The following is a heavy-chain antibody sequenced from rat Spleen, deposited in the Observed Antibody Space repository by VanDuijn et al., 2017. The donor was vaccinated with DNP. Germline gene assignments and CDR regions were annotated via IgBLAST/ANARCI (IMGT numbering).Heavy chain of an antibody. Sequence: QVQLKESGPGLVQPSQTLSLACTVSGFSLTSYHVHWVRQPSGKGLEWMGVIWTCVSTEYNSALKSRLTISRDTSKSQVFLKMNSLQTEDTATYYCARDRDSIGIRTWYFDFWGPGTMVTVSS. CDR2: IWTCVST. V-gene: IGHV2-43*01. D-gene: IGHD1-5*01. J-gene: IGHJ1*01. CDR1: GFSLTSYH. CDR3: ARDRDSIGIRTWYFDF.